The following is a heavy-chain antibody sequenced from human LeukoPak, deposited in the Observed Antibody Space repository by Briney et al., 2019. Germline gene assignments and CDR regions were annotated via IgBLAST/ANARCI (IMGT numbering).Heavy chain of an antibody. Sequence: GGSLRLSCAASGFTFDDYGMSWVRQAPGKGLEWVANIKQDGSEKYYVDSVKGRFTISRGNAKNSLYLQMNSLRAEDTAVYYCARGTYYDFWSGYYFDYWGQGTLVTVSS. CDR1: GFTFDDYG. CDR3: ARGTYYDFWSGYYFDY. CDR2: IKQDGSEK. V-gene: IGHV3-7*01. D-gene: IGHD3-3*01. J-gene: IGHJ4*02.